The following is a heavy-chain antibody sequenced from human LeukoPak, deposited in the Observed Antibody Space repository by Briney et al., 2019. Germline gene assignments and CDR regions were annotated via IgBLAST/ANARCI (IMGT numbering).Heavy chain of an antibody. CDR1: GVTFSVYS. D-gene: IGHD6-13*01. CDR2: INSGSTTI. CDR3: AKRSWRDAFDI. J-gene: IGHJ3*02. V-gene: IGHV3-48*04. Sequence: GGSLRLSCADSGVTFSVYSMNWVRQAPGKGLEWVSYINSGSTTIYYADSVKGRFTISRDNAKNSLYLQMNSLRAEDTAVYYCAKRSWRDAFDIWGQGTMVTVSS.